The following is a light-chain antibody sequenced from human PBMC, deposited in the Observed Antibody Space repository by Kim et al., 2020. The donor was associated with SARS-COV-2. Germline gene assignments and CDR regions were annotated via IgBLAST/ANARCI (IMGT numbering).Light chain of an antibody. CDR1: SSNIGSYS. V-gene: IGLV1-44*01. CDR2: TNN. Sequence: ELTQPPSVSGTPGQRVTISCSGSSSNIGSYSVNWYQQFPGTAPKLFIYTNNQRPSGVPDRFSGSKSGTSASLAISGLQSEDETDYYCAAWDASLNGMVFGGGTKLIVL. CDR3: AAWDASLNGMV. J-gene: IGLJ2*01.